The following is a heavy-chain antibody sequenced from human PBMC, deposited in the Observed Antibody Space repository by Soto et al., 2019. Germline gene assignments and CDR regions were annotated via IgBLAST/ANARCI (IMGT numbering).Heavy chain of an antibody. J-gene: IGHJ5*02. Sequence: SETLSLTCTVSGGSISSSSYYWGWLRQPPGKGLEWIGSIYYSGYTYYNPSLKSRVTISVDTSKNQFSLKLSSVTAADTAVYYCASLVVTAHNWFDPWGQATLVTVSS. CDR3: ASLVVTAHNWFDP. D-gene: IGHD2-21*02. CDR2: IYYSGYT. CDR1: GGSISSSSYY. V-gene: IGHV4-39*01.